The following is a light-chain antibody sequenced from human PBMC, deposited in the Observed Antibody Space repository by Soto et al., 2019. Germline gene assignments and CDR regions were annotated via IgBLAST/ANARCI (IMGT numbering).Light chain of an antibody. CDR2: DAS. J-gene: IGKJ1*01. V-gene: IGKV1-5*01. Sequence: DIQMTQSPSTLSASVGDRVTITCRASQSISSWLAWYQRKPGKAPKLLIYDASSLESGVPSRFSGSGSGTEFTLTISSLQPDDFATYYCKQYNSYSWTFGQGTKVDIK. CDR1: QSISSW. CDR3: KQYNSYSWT.